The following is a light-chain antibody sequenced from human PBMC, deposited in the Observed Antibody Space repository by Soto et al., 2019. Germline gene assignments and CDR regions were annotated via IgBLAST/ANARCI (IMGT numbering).Light chain of an antibody. J-gene: IGKJ5*01. V-gene: IGKV1-27*01. CDR1: QGISNY. Sequence: DIQMTQSPSSLSASVGDRVTITCRASQGISNYLAWYQQKPGKVPKLLIYAASTLQSGVPSRFSGSGSGTDFTLTISSLQPEDVPTYYCQKYNSASTFGQGTRLEIK. CDR3: QKYNSAST. CDR2: AAS.